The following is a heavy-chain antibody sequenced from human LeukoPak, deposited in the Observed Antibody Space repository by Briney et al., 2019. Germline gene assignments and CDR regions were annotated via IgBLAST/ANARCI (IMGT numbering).Heavy chain of an antibody. Sequence: GGSLRLSCEASEFTFSSYAMSWVRQAAGKGLEWVSAISGSGGSTYYADSVKGRFTISRDNSKNTLYLQMNSLRAEDTAVYYCAKGMDIVATISDYWGQGTLVTVSS. CDR3: AKGMDIVATISDY. CDR2: ISGSGGST. D-gene: IGHD5-12*01. J-gene: IGHJ4*02. CDR1: EFTFSSYA. V-gene: IGHV3-23*01.